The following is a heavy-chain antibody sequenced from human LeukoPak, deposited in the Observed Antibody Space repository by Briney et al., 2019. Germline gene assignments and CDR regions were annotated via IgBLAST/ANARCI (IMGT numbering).Heavy chain of an antibody. V-gene: IGHV3-9*01. CDR1: GITFDEYA. D-gene: IGHD6-19*01. CDR3: AMESRIAVAAIDY. Sequence: GGSLRLSCAASGITFDEYAMNWVRQAPGKGREWVSNINWNTGVIVYADSVKGRFTVSRDNAKTSLFLQMNSLRAEDTALYYCAMESRIAVAAIDYWGQGTLVTVSS. J-gene: IGHJ4*02. CDR2: INWNTGVI.